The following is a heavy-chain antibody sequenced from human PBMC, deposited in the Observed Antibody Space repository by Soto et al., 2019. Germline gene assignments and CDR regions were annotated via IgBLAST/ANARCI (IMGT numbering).Heavy chain of an antibody. J-gene: IGHJ4*02. CDR2: IYNDGSRT. CDR3: ARDLSGETTPYFDL. V-gene: IGHV3-74*01. Sequence: GGSLRLSCAASGFAFSSFWMHWVRQIPGRGPVWVSRIYNDGSRTAYADPVKGRFTISRDNAKNTLYLQMSSLTVEDTAVYYCARDLSGETTPYFDLWGQGALVTVSS. D-gene: IGHD1-1*01. CDR1: GFAFSSFW.